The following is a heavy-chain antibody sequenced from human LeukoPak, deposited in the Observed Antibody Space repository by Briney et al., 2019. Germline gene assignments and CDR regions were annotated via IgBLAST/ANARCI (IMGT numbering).Heavy chain of an antibody. CDR2: INIGGTNT. CDR1: GFTFNDYY. J-gene: IGHJ5*02. V-gene: IGHV3-11*01. Sequence: PGGSLRLSCAASGFTFNDYYMSWIRQAPGKGLEWLSYINIGGTNTHYADSVKGRFTISRDNAKKSLYLEMNNLRADDTAVYYCATDGAGFDTWGQGVLVTLSS. CDR3: ATDGAGFDT.